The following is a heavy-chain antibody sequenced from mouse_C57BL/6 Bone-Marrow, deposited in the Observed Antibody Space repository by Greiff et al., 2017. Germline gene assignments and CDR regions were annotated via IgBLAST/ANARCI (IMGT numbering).Heavy chain of an antibody. V-gene: IGHV1-54*01. Sequence: QVQLQQSGAELVRPGTSVKLSCKASGYAFTNYLIEWVKQRPGQGLEWIGVINPGSGGTNYNEKFKGKATLTADKSSSTAYMQLSSLTSDDSAVYFCARYGYYGDYWGQGTSVTVSS. CDR2: INPGSGGT. CDR1: GYAFTNYL. J-gene: IGHJ4*01. D-gene: IGHD1-1*01. CDR3: ARYGYYGDY.